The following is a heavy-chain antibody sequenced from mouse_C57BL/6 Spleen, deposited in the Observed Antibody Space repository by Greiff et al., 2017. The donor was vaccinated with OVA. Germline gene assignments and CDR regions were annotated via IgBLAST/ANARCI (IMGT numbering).Heavy chain of an antibody. D-gene: IGHD2-1*01. CDR3: ATEVYYGNYYAMDY. CDR1: GYTFTDYY. V-gene: IGHV1-19*01. CDR2: INPYNGGT. J-gene: IGHJ4*01. Sequence: VQLQQSGPVLVKPGASVKMSCKASGYTFTDYYMNWVKQSHGKSLEWIGVINPYNGGTSYNQKFKGKATLTVDKSSSTAYMELNSLTSEDSAVYYCATEVYYGNYYAMDYWGQGTSVTVSS.